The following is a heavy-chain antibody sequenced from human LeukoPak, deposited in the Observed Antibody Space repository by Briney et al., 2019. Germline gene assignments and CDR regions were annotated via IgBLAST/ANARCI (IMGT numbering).Heavy chain of an antibody. CDR2: IKQDGSEK. Sequence: PGGSLRLSCAASGFTLSSYWMSWVRQAPGKGLEWVANIKQDGSEKYYVDSVKGRFTISRDNAKNSLYLQMNSLRAEDTAVYYCARGYYDILTGYTFDYWGQGTLVTVSS. D-gene: IGHD3-9*01. CDR3: ARGYYDILTGYTFDY. J-gene: IGHJ4*02. CDR1: GFTLSSYW. V-gene: IGHV3-7*03.